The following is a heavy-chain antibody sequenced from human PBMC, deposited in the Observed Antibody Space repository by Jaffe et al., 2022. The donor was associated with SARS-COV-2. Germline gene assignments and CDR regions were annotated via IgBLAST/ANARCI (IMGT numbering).Heavy chain of an antibody. CDR1: GGSISSGSYY. Sequence: QVQLQESGPGLVKPSQTLSLTCTVSGGSISSGSYYWSWIRQPAGKGLEWIGRIYTSGSTNYNPSLKSRVTISVDTSKNQFSLKLSSVTAADTAVYYCARDQDTMTGSYFDYWGQGTLVTVSS. V-gene: IGHV4-61*02. CDR2: IYTSGST. J-gene: IGHJ4*02. CDR3: ARDQDTMTGSYFDY. D-gene: IGHD3-22*01.